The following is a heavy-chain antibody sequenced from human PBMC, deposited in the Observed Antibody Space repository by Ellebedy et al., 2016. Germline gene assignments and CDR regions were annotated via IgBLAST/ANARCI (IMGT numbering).Heavy chain of an antibody. J-gene: IGHJ6*02. D-gene: IGHD3-10*01. Sequence: GESLKISCAASGFTVSSNYMSWVRQAPGKGLEWVSVIYSGGSTYYADSVKGRFTISRDNSKNTLYLQMNSLRAEDTAVYYCARDRGDRQGLRQIYYYYGMDVWGQGTTVTVSS. CDR3: ARDRGDRQGLRQIYYYYGMDV. CDR1: GFTVSSNY. V-gene: IGHV3-53*01. CDR2: IYSGGST.